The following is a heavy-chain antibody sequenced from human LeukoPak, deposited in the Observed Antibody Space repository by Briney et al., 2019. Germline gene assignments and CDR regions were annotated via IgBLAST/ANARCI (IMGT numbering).Heavy chain of an antibody. V-gene: IGHV3-74*01. CDR2: INRGGSST. D-gene: IGHD3-22*01. Sequence: GGSLRLSCAASGFTFSNYWIHWVRQAPGKGLVWVSRINRGGSSTTYADSVKGRFTISRDNAKTTLHLQMKSLRVEDTTVYYCARSYYDSSGYYVRGDAFDIWGQGTEVTVSS. J-gene: IGHJ3*02. CDR3: ARSYYDSSGYYVRGDAFDI. CDR1: GFTFSNYW.